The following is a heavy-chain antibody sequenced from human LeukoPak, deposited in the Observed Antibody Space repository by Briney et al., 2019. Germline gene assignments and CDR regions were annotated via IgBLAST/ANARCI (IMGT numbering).Heavy chain of an antibody. CDR2: ISKSSSYI. CDR3: ASSYCSGGSCYAFDY. Sequence: TGGSLRLSCAASGFTFSNAWMNWVRQAPGKGLEWVSCISKSSSYIDYAGSVKGRFTISRDNAKNSLYLQMNSLRAEDTAVYYCASSYCSGGSCYAFDYWGQGTLVTVSS. V-gene: IGHV3-21*01. CDR1: GFTFSNAW. D-gene: IGHD2-15*01. J-gene: IGHJ4*02.